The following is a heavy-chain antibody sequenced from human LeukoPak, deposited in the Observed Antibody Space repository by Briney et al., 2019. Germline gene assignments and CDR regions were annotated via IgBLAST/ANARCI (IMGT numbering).Heavy chain of an antibody. D-gene: IGHD4-11*01. CDR1: GYTFSDYA. V-gene: IGHV3-23*05. J-gene: IGHJ4*02. Sequence: PGGCLRLSCVASGYTFSDYAENWVRQARGKGLEWVSTFKTKYNQVYYAESVRGRFTISTDNSNNTVYLQMNSLRAEDTALYYCARSVPDYTRFDYWGQGALVTVSS. CDR3: ARSVPDYTRFDY. CDR2: FKTKYNQV.